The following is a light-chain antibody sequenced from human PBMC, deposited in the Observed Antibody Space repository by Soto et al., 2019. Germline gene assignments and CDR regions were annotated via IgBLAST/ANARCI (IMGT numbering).Light chain of an antibody. CDR3: QSFDNSLSYV. CDR1: SSNLGADYD. Sequence: QSVLTQPPSVSEAPGQRVTISCTGSSSNLGADYDVHWYQHLPGTAPKLLIFGNTNRPSGVPDRFSGSKSGTSASLAITGLQAEDEADYYCQSFDNSLSYVFGTGTKLTVL. CDR2: GNT. J-gene: IGLJ1*01. V-gene: IGLV1-40*01.